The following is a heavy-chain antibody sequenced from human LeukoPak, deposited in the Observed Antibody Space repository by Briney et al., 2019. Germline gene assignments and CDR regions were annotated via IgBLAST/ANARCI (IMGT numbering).Heavy chain of an antibody. Sequence: GGSLRLSCAASGFTFSSYAMSWVRRAPGKGLEWVSGISGSGGYTSYADSVKGRFTISRDNSKNTLYLQMNSLRAEDTAVYYCAKDGSGSYYNYFDYWGQGTLVTVSS. CDR2: ISGSGGYT. D-gene: IGHD3-10*01. CDR1: GFTFSSYA. V-gene: IGHV3-23*01. J-gene: IGHJ4*02. CDR3: AKDGSGSYYNYFDY.